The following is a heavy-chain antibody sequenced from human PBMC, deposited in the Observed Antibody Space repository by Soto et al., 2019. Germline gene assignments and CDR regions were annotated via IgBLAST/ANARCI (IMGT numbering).Heavy chain of an antibody. CDR3: VRVVAIPGYPDN. D-gene: IGHD5-12*01. CDR2: IVPIVDTS. CDR1: GGTFSSYA. J-gene: IGHJ4*02. Sequence: QVQLVQSGAEVRQPASSVKVSCKTSGGTFSSYAITWVRQAPGQGLEWMGGIVPIVDTSTYAQKFQGRVTITADESTSTVYMELSSLRSDTAVYYCVRVVAIPGYPDNWGQGTLVTFSS. V-gene: IGHV1-69*12.